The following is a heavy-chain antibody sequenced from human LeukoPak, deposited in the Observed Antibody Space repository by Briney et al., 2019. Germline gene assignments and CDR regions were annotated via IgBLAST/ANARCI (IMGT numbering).Heavy chain of an antibody. Sequence: ASVKVSCKASGYTFTGYYMHWVRQAPGQGLEWMGWINPNSGGTNYAQTFQGRVTMTRDTTISTAYMELSRLKSDDTGVYYCARVDGTDYYYYGMDVWGQGTTVTVSS. J-gene: IGHJ6*02. D-gene: IGHD3/OR15-3a*01. CDR1: GYTFTGYY. V-gene: IGHV1-2*02. CDR3: ARVDGTDYYYYGMDV. CDR2: INPNSGGT.